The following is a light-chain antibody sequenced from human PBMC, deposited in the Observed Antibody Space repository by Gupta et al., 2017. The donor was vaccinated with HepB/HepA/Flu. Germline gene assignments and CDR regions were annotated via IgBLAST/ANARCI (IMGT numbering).Light chain of an antibody. Sequence: QSALTQPASVSGSPGQSITLSCPGSSSDVGGYNWVSWYQQHPGKAPKVLIYDVSDRPSGVSDRFSGSRSGNTASLDISGLQAEDEADYYCSSYSKNTIYVFGTGTKVTVL. CDR1: SSDVGGYNW. CDR3: SSYSKNTIYV. CDR2: DVS. J-gene: IGLJ1*01. V-gene: IGLV2-14*03.